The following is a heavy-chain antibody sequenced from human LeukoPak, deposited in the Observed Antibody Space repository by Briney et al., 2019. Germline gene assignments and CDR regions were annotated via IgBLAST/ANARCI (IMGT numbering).Heavy chain of an antibody. CDR2: ISSSSSYI. J-gene: IGHJ4*02. Sequence: PGGSLRLSCAASGFTFSSYSMNWVRQAPGKGLEWVSSISSSSSYIYYADSVKGRFTISRDNAKNSLYLQMNSLRAEDTAVYYCARDPMPRITIFGVVDYWGQGTLVTVSS. D-gene: IGHD3-3*01. V-gene: IGHV3-21*01. CDR3: ARDPMPRITIFGVVDY. CDR1: GFTFSSYS.